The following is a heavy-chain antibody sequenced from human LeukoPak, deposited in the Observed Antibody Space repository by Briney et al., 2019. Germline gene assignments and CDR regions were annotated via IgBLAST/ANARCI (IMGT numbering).Heavy chain of an antibody. CDR3: ARDQVKGYFDY. J-gene: IGHJ4*02. D-gene: IGHD2-21*01. Sequence: SETLSLTCTVSGGSISSYYWSWIRQPPGKGLEWIGYIYYSGGTNYNPSLKSRVTISVDTSKNQFSLKLSSVTAADTAVYYCARDQVKGYFDYWGQGTLVTVSS. CDR1: GGSISSYY. CDR2: IYYSGGT. V-gene: IGHV4-59*01.